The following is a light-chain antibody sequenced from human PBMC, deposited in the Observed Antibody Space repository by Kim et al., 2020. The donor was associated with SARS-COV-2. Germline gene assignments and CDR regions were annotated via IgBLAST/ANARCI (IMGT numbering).Light chain of an antibody. CDR2: EVT. J-gene: IGLJ3*02. CDR1: SSDVGGYNS. CDR3: SSYAVSNKLV. V-gene: IGLV2-8*01. Sequence: QSALTQPPSASGSPGQSVTISCTGTSSDVGGYNSVSWYQQHPGKAPKLIIYEVTKRASWVPDRFSGSKSGNTASLTVSGLQAEDEAEYHCSSYAVSNKLVFGGGTKLTVL.